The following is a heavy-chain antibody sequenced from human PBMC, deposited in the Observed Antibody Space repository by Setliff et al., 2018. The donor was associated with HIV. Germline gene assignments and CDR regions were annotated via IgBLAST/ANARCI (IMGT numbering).Heavy chain of an antibody. Sequence: ASVKVSCKASGYTFTSYYMHWVRQAPGQGLESMGWISTYNGNTNYAPKLQGRVTMTTDTSTSTAYMELRSLTSDDTAVYYCARSRYSSSSGDYWGQGTLVTVSS. CDR2: ISTYNGNT. V-gene: IGHV1-18*04. D-gene: IGHD6-6*01. J-gene: IGHJ4*02. CDR1: GYTFTSYY. CDR3: ARSRYSSSSGDY.